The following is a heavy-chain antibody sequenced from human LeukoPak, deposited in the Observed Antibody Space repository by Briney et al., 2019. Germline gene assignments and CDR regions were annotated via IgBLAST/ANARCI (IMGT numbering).Heavy chain of an antibody. V-gene: IGHV3-23*01. J-gene: IGHJ4*02. CDR1: TFTFANSA. CDR2: IDGGGGNT. D-gene: IGHD2-15*01. Sequence: PGGSLRLSCAASTFTFANSAMYWFRQAPGKGLEWVSTIDGGGGNTYYTDSVTGRFTISRDNSKNTLYLQVNSLRAEDTAVYYCAKKTDSAARYFAYWGQGTRVTVSS. CDR3: AKKTDSAARYFAY.